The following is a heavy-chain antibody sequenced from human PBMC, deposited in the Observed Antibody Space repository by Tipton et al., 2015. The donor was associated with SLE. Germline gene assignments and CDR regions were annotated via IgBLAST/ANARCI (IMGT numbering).Heavy chain of an antibody. J-gene: IGHJ4*02. CDR2: ISSSGSTI. Sequence: SLRLSCAASGFTFSSYWMNWVRQAPGKGLEWVSYISSSGSTIYYADSVKGRFTISRDNAKNSLYLQMNSLRADDTALYYCARGDSSSWFFDYWGQGTLVTVSS. D-gene: IGHD6-13*01. CDR3: ARGDSSSWFFDY. CDR1: GFTFSSYW. V-gene: IGHV3-48*03.